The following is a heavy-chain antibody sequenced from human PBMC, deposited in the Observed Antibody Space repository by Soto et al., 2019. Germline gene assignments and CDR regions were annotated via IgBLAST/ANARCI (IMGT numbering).Heavy chain of an antibody. D-gene: IGHD6-19*01. CDR3: VAAEQWLADPFDY. CDR2: ISYEGTNK. J-gene: IGHJ4*02. CDR1: GFTFSRYV. V-gene: IGHV3-30-3*01. Sequence: QVPLVESGGGVVQPGTSLRLSCSASGFTFSRYVIHWVRQAPGKGLDWVTLISYEGTNKQYAESVKGRFTISRDNSKNTVSLQMNTLRAEDTAVYYGVAAEQWLADPFDYWGQGTLVTVSS.